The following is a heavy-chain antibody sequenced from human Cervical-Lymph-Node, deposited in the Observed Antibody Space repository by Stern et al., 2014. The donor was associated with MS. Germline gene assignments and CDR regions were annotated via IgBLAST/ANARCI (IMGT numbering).Heavy chain of an antibody. V-gene: IGHV1-18*01. CDR2: ISGSSGNT. J-gene: IGHJ4*02. CDR1: GYTFPTYG. CDR3: VYTSSLGGVLFDY. Sequence: QVQLVQSGAEVKKPGASVKVSCKASGYTFPTYGFNWVRQAPGQGLAWVGWISGSSGNTNYAPKVQGRVSMTTNTSTLTGYMELRNLRSDDTAVYYCVYTSSLGGVLFDYGGQGSLVTVSS. D-gene: IGHD2-2*01.